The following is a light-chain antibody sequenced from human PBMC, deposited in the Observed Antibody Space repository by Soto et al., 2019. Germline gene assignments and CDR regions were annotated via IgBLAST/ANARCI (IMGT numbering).Light chain of an antibody. CDR1: QTVSSSY. Sequence: DIVLTQSPGPLSLSPGERASLCCRASQTVSSSYLAWYQQKPGQAPRLLMYGASSRATGIPDRFSGSGSGTDFTLIISRLEPEDFAVYYCQQYVTSSPRTFGQGTKVDI. J-gene: IGKJ1*01. CDR2: GAS. V-gene: IGKV3-20*01. CDR3: QQYVTSSPRT.